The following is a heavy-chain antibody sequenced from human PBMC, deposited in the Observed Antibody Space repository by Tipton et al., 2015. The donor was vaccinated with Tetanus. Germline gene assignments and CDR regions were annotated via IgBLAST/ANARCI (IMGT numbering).Heavy chain of an antibody. Sequence: QLVQSGAEMKKPGSSVKVSRKASGGTFTNYALSWVRQAPGQGLEWVGGITPIFGTTNSAPKFQGRVTITADESTNTACMELSSLRSEDTAVYYCAKDHFRDAFDIWGQGTMVTVSS. CDR2: ITPIFGTT. V-gene: IGHV1-69*01. J-gene: IGHJ3*02. CDR3: AKDHFRDAFDI. D-gene: IGHD3-3*02. CDR1: GGTFTNYA.